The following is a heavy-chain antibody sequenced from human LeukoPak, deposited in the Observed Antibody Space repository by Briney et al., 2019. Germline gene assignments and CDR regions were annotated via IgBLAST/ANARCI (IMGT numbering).Heavy chain of an antibody. Sequence: PGGSLRLSCADSGFTVSSNYMRWVRQAPGKGLEWVSVIYSGGSTHYADSVKGRFTISRDNSKNTLYLQMNSLRAEDTAVYYCARGPHITMIIDPFDYWGQGTLVTVSS. D-gene: IGHD3-22*01. CDR3: ARGPHITMIIDPFDY. CDR1: GFTVSSNY. CDR2: IYSGGST. V-gene: IGHV3-66*02. J-gene: IGHJ4*02.